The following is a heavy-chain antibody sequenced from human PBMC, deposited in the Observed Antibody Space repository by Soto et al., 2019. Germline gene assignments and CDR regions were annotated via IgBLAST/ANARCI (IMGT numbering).Heavy chain of an antibody. Sequence: WASVKVSCKASGGTFSSYAISWVRQAPGRGLEWMGGIIPIFGTANYAQKFQGRVTITADESTSTAYMELSSLRSEDTAVYYCARVRWFGELLHYYYYGMDVWGQGTTGTVS. V-gene: IGHV1-69*13. CDR1: GGTFSSYA. CDR3: ARVRWFGELLHYYYYGMDV. CDR2: IIPIFGTA. D-gene: IGHD3-10*01. J-gene: IGHJ6*02.